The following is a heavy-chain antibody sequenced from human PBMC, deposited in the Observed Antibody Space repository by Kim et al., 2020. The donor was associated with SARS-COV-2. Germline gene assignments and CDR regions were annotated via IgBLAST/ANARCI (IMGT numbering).Heavy chain of an antibody. Sequence: GGSLRLSCAASGFTFSSYGMHWVRQAPGKGLEWVAVISYDGSNKYYADSVKGRFTISRDNSKNTLYLQMNSLRAEDTAVYYCAKATSGAAAGTAYTYWGQGTLVTVSS. D-gene: IGHD6-13*01. J-gene: IGHJ4*02. CDR3: AKATSGAAAGTAYTY. CDR2: ISYDGSNK. V-gene: IGHV3-30*18. CDR1: GFTFSSYG.